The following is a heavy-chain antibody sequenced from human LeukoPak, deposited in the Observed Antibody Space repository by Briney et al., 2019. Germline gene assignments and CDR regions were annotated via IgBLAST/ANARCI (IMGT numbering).Heavy chain of an antibody. CDR3: ARESPEVTMILDR. CDR1: GYTFSSNTAA. CDR2: TYYRTKWYN. D-gene: IGHD3-22*01. J-gene: IGHJ4*02. V-gene: IGHV6-1*01. Sequence: SQTLSLTCAISGYTFSSNTAAWNRNTQSPSRGLEWLGRTYYRTKWYNDYAVSVYSRITIDPATSKNQFSLQLNSVTPEDTAVYYSARESPEVTMILDRWGQGTLVTVSS.